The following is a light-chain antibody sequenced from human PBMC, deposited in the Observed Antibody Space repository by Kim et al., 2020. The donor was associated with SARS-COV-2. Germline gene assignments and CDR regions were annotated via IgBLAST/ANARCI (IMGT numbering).Light chain of an antibody. V-gene: IGLV1-47*01. CDR3: AAWYDRVNGPV. J-gene: IGLJ3*02. CDR2: RHN. CDR1: SSNIDGNY. Sequence: QSVLTQPPSASGTPGQRVAISCSGSSSNIDGNYVSWYQQFPGMAPKLLIYRHNQRPSGVPDRFSGSKSGTSASLAIEGLRSDDEAIYYCAAWYDRVNGPVFGGGTQLTVL.